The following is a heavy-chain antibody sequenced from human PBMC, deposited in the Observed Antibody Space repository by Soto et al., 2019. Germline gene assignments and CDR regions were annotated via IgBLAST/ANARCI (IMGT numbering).Heavy chain of an antibody. CDR3: AKGRLRFPSLRGYAFDI. CDR1: GFTFSTFG. Sequence: QVQLVESGGGVVQPGRSLRLSCAASGFTFSTFGMHWVRQAPGKGLEWVAIISYDGSKKYYADSVKGRFTISRDNSKNTLSLQMNSLRPEDTAGYYCAKGRLRFPSLRGYAFDIWGQGTMVTVSS. CDR2: ISYDGSKK. V-gene: IGHV3-30*18. J-gene: IGHJ3*02. D-gene: IGHD4-17*01.